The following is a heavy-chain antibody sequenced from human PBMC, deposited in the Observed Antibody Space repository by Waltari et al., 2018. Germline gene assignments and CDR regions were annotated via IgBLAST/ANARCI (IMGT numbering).Heavy chain of an antibody. CDR2: IGPTGGTT. CDR3: AKVDYSGNSVPPPYFDY. D-gene: IGHD4-4*01. J-gene: IGHJ4*02. V-gene: IGHV3-23*01. Sequence: EVQLLEAGGRLVQPGGSLRLSCAASGFTFSPYALSWVRQDPGKGLDWVSGIGPTGGTTYYADSVKGRFTISRDNSRNSLYLDMNSLRAEDTALYYCAKVDYSGNSVPPPYFDYWGLGTLVTVSS. CDR1: GFTFSPYA.